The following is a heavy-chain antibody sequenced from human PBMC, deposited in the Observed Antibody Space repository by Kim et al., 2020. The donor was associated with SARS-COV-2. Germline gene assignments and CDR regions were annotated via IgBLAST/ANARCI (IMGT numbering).Heavy chain of an antibody. CDR1: GFTLSIYS. V-gene: IGHV3-48*03. J-gene: IGHJ3*02. CDR3: VRENHCDFDI. Sequence: GGSLRLSCATSGFTLSIYSMNWVRQSPGKGLEWVSHISVSGTITKHADSVRGRFTISRDNAKNSLFLQMNGLRAEDTAVYYCVRENHCDFDIWGQGTMV. CDR2: ISVSGTIT. D-gene: IGHD2-21*01.